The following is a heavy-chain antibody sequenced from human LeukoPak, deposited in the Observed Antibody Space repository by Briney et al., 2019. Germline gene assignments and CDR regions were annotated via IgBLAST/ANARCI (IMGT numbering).Heavy chain of an antibody. V-gene: IGHV1-18*01. Sequence: GASVKVSCKASGYTFTSYGISWVRQAPGQGLEWMGWISAYNGNTNYAQKLQGRVTMTTDTSTSTAYMELRSLRSDDTAVYYCARDLSREAAAGFDYWGQGTLVTVSS. J-gene: IGHJ4*02. D-gene: IGHD6-13*01. CDR2: ISAYNGNT. CDR1: GYTFTSYG. CDR3: ARDLSREAAAGFDY.